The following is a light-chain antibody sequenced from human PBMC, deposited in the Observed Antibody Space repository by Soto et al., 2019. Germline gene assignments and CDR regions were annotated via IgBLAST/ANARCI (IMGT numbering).Light chain of an antibody. J-gene: IGKJ3*01. CDR1: ESVHRN. Sequence: EVVMTQSPATLSVSPGERVTLSCRASESVHRNLAWYQQKPGQGPSLLIYYASTRATGVPDRFTGSGSATEFTLTISSLQSEDFGVYHCQHYSNWPPTFGPGTKVEIK. CDR2: YAS. CDR3: QHYSNWPPT. V-gene: IGKV3-15*01.